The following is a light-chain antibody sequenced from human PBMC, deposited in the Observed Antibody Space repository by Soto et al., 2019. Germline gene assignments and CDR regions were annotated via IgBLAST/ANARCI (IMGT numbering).Light chain of an antibody. CDR1: QSVSSSY. CDR3: QQYHNWPIT. Sequence: EIVLTRSPGTLSLSPGERATLSCRASQSVSSSYLAWYQQKPGQAPRLLIYGASSRATGIPDRFSGSGSGTEFTLTISSLQSEDFAVYYCQQYHNWPITFGQGTRLEIK. CDR2: GAS. J-gene: IGKJ5*01. V-gene: IGKV3-20*01.